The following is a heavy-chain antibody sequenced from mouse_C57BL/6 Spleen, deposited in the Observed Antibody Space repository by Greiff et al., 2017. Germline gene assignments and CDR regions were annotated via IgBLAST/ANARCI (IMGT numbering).Heavy chain of an antibody. CDR1: GYTFTSYW. J-gene: IGHJ1*03. D-gene: IGHD2-4*01. V-gene: IGHV1-52*01. CDR3: ERDDYDWYVDV. Sequence: QVQLKQPGAELVRPGSSVKLSCKASGYTFTSYWMHWVKQRPIQGLEWIGNIDPSDSETHYNQKFKDKATLTVYKSSSTAYMQLSSLTSEDSAVYYCERDDYDWYVDVWGTGTTVTVSS. CDR2: IDPSDSET.